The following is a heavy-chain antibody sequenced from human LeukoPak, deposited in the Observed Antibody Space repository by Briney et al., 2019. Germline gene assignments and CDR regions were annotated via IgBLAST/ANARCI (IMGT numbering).Heavy chain of an antibody. V-gene: IGHV3-21*01. Sequence: GGSLRLSCAGSGFYFINSWISWVRQSPGKGLEWVSPISSTSSYIYYADSVKGRFTISRDNAKSSMYLQMNTLRAEDTAVYYCTRGAVGSSWYYIYYHMDVWGRGTTVTVSS. CDR2: ISSTSSYI. CDR1: GFYFINSW. CDR3: TRGAVGSSWYYIYYHMDV. J-gene: IGHJ6*03. D-gene: IGHD6-13*01.